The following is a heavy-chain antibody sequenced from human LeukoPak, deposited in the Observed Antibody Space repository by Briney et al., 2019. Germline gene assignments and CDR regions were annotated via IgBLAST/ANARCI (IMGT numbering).Heavy chain of an antibody. D-gene: IGHD6-13*01. J-gene: IGHJ5*02. CDR2: IKQGGSDK. Sequence: QPGGSLRLSCAASGSTFSSYLMSWVRQPPGKGLEWVANIKQGGSDKYYVDSVKGRFTISRDNAKNSLYLQMNSLRAEDTAVYYCARGGIQWFDPWGQGTLVTVSS. CDR1: GSTFSSYL. V-gene: IGHV3-7*01. CDR3: ARGGIQWFDP.